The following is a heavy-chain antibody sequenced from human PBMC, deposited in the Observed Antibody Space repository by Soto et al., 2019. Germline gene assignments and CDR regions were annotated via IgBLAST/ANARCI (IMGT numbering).Heavy chain of an antibody. D-gene: IGHD4-17*01. CDR3: ASHTVTTVDARIDY. CDR1: GGTFSSYA. Sequence: QVQLVQSGAEVKKPGSSVKVSCKASGGTFSSYAISWVRQAPGQGLEWMGGIIPLFGTANYAQKFQGRVTITADESTSTAYMELSSLRSEDTAVYYCASHTVTTVDARIDYWGQGTLVTVSS. J-gene: IGHJ4*02. CDR2: IIPLFGTA. V-gene: IGHV1-69*12.